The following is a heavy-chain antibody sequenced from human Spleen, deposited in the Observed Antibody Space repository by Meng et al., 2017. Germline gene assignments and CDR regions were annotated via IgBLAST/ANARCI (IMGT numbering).Heavy chain of an antibody. Sequence: EVQLVESGGGLVEPGGSLRLSCAASGFTFTHAWMSWVRQAPGKGLEWLGLTKINEGGATDYAAPVRGRFTISRDNSKNTVYLQMTRLRPEDTAVYYCAPVVAVAGTGYWGQGTLVTVSS. CDR3: APVVAVAGTGY. J-gene: IGHJ4*02. D-gene: IGHD6-19*01. CDR2: TKINEGGAT. CDR1: GFTFTHAW. V-gene: IGHV3-15*01.